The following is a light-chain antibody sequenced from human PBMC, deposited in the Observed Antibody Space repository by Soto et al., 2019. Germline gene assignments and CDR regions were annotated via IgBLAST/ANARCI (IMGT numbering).Light chain of an antibody. V-gene: IGLV2-8*01. Sequence: QSALTQPPSASGSPGQSVTISCTGTSSDVGGHNYVSWYQQHPGKAPKLMIYDVSQRPSGVPERFSGSKSGTTASLTVSGLQAGDGADYYCRAYEGSNNFVVFGGGTKLTVL. J-gene: IGLJ2*01. CDR3: RAYEGSNNFVV. CDR2: DVS. CDR1: SSDVGGHNY.